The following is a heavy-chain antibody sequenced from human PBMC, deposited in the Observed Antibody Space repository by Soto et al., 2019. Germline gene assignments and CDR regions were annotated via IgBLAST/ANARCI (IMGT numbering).Heavy chain of an antibody. V-gene: IGHV3-72*01. CDR2: SKYKLNNYGA. J-gene: IGHJ5*02. CDR3: AKEPRGLPPLDL. CDR1: GFSFSDHY. Sequence: GGSLRLSCEVSGFSFSDHYMDWVSQAPGKGLEWVGRSKYKLNNYGADYAASVRGRFTISRDESRNSMYLDMNSLKIEDTAVYYCAKEPRGLPPLDLWGQGALVTVSS.